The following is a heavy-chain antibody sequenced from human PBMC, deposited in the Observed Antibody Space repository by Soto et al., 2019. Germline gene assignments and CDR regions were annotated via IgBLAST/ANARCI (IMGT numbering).Heavy chain of an antibody. CDR1: GFTFSSYA. CDR3: AKDQIPDIVVVPAADDDAFDI. Sequence: EMQLLESGGGLVQPGGSLRLSCAASGFTFSSYAMSWVRQAPGKGLEWVSAISGSGGSTYYADSVKGRFTISRDNSKNTLYLQINSLRAEDTAVYYCAKDQIPDIVVVPAADDDAFDIWGQGTMVTVSS. V-gene: IGHV3-23*01. D-gene: IGHD2-2*01. J-gene: IGHJ3*02. CDR2: ISGSGGST.